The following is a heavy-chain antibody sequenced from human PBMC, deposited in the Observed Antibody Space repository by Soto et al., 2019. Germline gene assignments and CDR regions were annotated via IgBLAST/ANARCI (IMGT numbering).Heavy chain of an antibody. D-gene: IGHD2-8*01. J-gene: IGHJ4*02. CDR3: ARDTNGLHY. CDR1: GLIFSNYK. Sequence: EVQLVESGGGLVQPGGYLRLSCGSSGLIFSNYKMHWVRQALGKGLVWVSRISTDGIITDYADSVKGRFTVSRDNAKNTLYLQMNSLRVDDTAVYYCARDTNGLHYWGQGTLVTVSS. CDR2: ISTDGIIT. V-gene: IGHV3-74*01.